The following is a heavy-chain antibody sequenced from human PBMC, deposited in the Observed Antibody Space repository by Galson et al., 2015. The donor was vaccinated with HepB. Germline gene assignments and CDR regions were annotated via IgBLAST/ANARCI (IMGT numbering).Heavy chain of an antibody. D-gene: IGHD3-22*01. CDR3: ARGPLYHSGLDV. CDR1: GFFFSGCW. J-gene: IGHJ6*02. V-gene: IGHV3-74*03. Sequence: SLRLSCAASGFFFSGCWMHWVRQVPGKGLVWVSRINSAGSDTTYADSVKGRFTISRDNAKPTPYLQMNSLRGEDTAVYYCARGPLYHSGLDVWGQGTTVTVSS. CDR2: INSAGSDT.